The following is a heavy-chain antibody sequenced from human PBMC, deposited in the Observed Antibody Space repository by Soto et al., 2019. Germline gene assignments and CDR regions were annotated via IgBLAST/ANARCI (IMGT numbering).Heavy chain of an antibody. CDR1: GGSISSGDYY. D-gene: IGHD6-13*01. J-gene: IGHJ4*02. Sequence: QVQLQESGPGLVKPSQTLSLTCTVSGGSISSGDYYWSWIRQPPGKGLEWIGYIYYSGSTYYNPSLKSRVTISVDTSKNQFSLKLSSVTAADTAVYYCARAPSSLSSPIVYFDYWGQGTLVTVSS. V-gene: IGHV4-30-4*01. CDR2: IYYSGST. CDR3: ARAPSSLSSPIVYFDY.